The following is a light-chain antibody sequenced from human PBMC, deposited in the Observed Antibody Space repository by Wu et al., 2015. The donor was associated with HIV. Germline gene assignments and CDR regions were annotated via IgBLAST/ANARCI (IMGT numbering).Light chain of an antibody. V-gene: IGKV1-27*01. Sequence: DIQMTQSPSSLSASIGDRITMTCRASDDIKNFLAWYQLKAGKVPRLLIFSASTLLSGVPSRFAGSGSGTDFTLTIDGLQREDVATLFCLKYDAVPRTFGQGT. J-gene: IGKJ2*01. CDR3: LKYDAVPRT. CDR1: DDIKNF. CDR2: SAS.